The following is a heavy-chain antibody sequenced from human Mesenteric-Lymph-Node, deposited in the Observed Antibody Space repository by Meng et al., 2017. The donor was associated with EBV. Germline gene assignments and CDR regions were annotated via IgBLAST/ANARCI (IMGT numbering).Heavy chain of an antibody. CDR3: ECIWITIDQ. CDR2: IFWDDDT. D-gene: IGHD3-10*01. V-gene: IGHV2-5*02. CDR1: GFSLCTSRMA. Sequence: FGLTVGKPPGNLTGTCCVYGFSLCTSRMAVRWVRQTPGRAAELIAIIFWDDDTRYSPSLKGRLTVTWDTSEDQVVLTMTNMAPEDTATSYCECIWITIDQWGQGALVTVSS. J-gene: IGHJ4*02.